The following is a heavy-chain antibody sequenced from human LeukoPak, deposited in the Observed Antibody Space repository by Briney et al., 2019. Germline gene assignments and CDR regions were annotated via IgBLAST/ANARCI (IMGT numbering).Heavy chain of an antibody. V-gene: IGHV4-61*08. CDR1: GGSISSGGYS. D-gene: IGHD6-19*01. CDR2: IYYSGST. J-gene: IGHJ4*02. CDR3: ARGHIAVAGMGNISPVYYFDY. Sequence: PSETLSLTCAVSGGSISSGGYSWSWIRQPPGKGLEWIGYIYYSGSTNYNPSLKSRVTISVDTSKNQFSLKLSSVTAADTAVYYSARGHIAVAGMGNISPVYYFDYWGQGTLVTVSS.